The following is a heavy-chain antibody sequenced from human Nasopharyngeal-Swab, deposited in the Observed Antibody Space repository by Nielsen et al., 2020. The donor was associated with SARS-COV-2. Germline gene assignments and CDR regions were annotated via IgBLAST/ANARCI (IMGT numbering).Heavy chain of an antibody. Sequence: WVRQAPGQGLEWMGGIIPIFGTANYAQKFQGRVTITADESTSTAYMELSSLRSEDTAVYYCARDARYSSSWSYGYWGQGTLVTVSS. V-gene: IGHV1-69*01. CDR2: IIPIFGTA. CDR3: ARDARYSSSWSYGY. J-gene: IGHJ4*02. D-gene: IGHD6-13*01.